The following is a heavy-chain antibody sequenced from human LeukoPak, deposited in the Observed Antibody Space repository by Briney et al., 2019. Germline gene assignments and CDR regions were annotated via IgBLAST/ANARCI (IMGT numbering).Heavy chain of an antibody. D-gene: IGHD2-2*01. CDR2: IYYSGST. J-gene: IGHJ3*02. CDR3: ARLVQSGYCSSTSCYGAFDI. Sequence: SETLSLTCTVSGGSISSSNHYWGWIRQPPGKGLEWIGGIYYSGSTYYNPSLKSRVTISVDTSKNQFPLKLSSVTAADTAVYYCARLVQSGYCSSTSCYGAFDIWGQGTMVTVSS. V-gene: IGHV4-39*01. CDR1: GGSISSSNHY.